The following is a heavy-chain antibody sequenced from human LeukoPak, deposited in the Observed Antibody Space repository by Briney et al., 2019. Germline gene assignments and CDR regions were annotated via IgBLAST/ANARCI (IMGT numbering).Heavy chain of an antibody. V-gene: IGHV4-34*01. CDR3: AREISGAYYDSSGTFDY. CDR2: INHSGST. J-gene: IGHJ4*02. D-gene: IGHD3-22*01. Sequence: SETLSLTCAVYGGSFSGYYWSWIRQPPGKGLEWIGEINHSGSTNYNPSLKSRVTISVDTSKNQFSLKLSSVTAADTAVYYCAREISGAYYDSSGTFDYWGQGTLVTVSS. CDR1: GGSFSGYY.